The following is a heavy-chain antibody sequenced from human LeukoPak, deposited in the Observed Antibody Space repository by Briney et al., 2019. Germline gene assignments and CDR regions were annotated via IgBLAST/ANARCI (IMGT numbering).Heavy chain of an antibody. CDR2: ISVYNGNT. V-gene: IGHV1-18*01. Sequence: ASVTVSCTASGGTFSSYAISWVRQAPGQGLEWMGWISVYNGNTNYAQKFQGRVTMTTDTSTSTAFMELRSLKSDDTAVYYCARIGSSSWSFDNWGQGTLVTVSS. J-gene: IGHJ4*02. CDR3: ARIGSSSWSFDN. CDR1: GGTFSSYA. D-gene: IGHD6-13*01.